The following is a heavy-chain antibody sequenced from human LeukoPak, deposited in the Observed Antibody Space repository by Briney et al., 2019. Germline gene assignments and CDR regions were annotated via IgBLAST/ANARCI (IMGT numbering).Heavy chain of an antibody. CDR2: IWYDGSNK. Sequence: GGSLRLSCAASGFTFSNYGMHWVRQAPGKGLEWVAVIWYDGSNKYYADSVKGRFTISRDNSKNTLYLQMNSLRAEDTAVYYCVRPYTTNLYNWFDPWGQGTLVTVSS. J-gene: IGHJ5*02. V-gene: IGHV3-33*01. CDR3: VRPYTTNLYNWFDP. CDR1: GFTFSNYG. D-gene: IGHD1-26*01.